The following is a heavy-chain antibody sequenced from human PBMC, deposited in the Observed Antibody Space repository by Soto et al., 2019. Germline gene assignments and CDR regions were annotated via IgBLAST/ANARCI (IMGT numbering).Heavy chain of an antibody. V-gene: IGHV3-30-3*01. CDR3: ARDGEGIAVAGDLFDY. CDR2: ISYDGSNK. CDR1: GFTFSSYA. J-gene: IGHJ4*02. D-gene: IGHD6-19*01. Sequence: GGSLRLSCAASGFTFSSYAMHWDRQAPGKGLEWVAVISYDGSNKYYADSVKGRFTISRDNSKNTLYLQMNSLRAEDTAVYYCARDGEGIAVAGDLFDYWGQGTLVTVSS.